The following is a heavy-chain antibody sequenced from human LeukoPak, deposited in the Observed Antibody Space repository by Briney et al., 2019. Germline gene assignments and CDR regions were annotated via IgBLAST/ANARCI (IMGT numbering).Heavy chain of an antibody. CDR1: GGSFSGYY. J-gene: IGHJ5*02. V-gene: IGHV4-34*01. CDR2: INHSGST. D-gene: IGHD6-13*01. Sequence: SETLSLTCAVYGGSFSGYYWSWVRQPPGKGLEWIGEINHSGSTNYNPSLKSRVTISVDTSKNQFSLKLSSVTAADTAVYYCARGARSSSSWRLGNWFDPWGQGTLVTVSS. CDR3: ARGARSSSSWRLGNWFDP.